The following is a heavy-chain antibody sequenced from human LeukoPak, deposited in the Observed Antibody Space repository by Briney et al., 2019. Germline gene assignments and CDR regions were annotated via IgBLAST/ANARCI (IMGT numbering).Heavy chain of an antibody. J-gene: IGHJ6*02. D-gene: IGHD3-22*01. Sequence: SVTVSCTASGGTFSSYAISWVRQAPGQGLEWMGGIIPIFGTANYAQKFQGRVTITADESTSTAYMELSSLRSEDTAVYYCASSYYYDSSGYSNYYYYYGMDVWGQGTTVTVSS. V-gene: IGHV1-69*01. CDR1: GGTFSSYA. CDR2: IIPIFGTA. CDR3: ASSYYYDSSGYSNYYYYYGMDV.